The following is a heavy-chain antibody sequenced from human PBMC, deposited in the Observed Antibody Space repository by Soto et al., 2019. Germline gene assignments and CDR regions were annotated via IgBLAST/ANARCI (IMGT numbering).Heavy chain of an antibody. Sequence: SVKVSCKASGGTFSSYAISWVRQAPGQGLEWMGGIIPIFGTANYAQKFQGRVTITADESTSTAYMELSSLRSEDTAVYYCARGGLSEGYFDYWGQGXLVTVSS. V-gene: IGHV1-69*13. D-gene: IGHD2-15*01. CDR1: GGTFSSYA. J-gene: IGHJ4*02. CDR2: IIPIFGTA. CDR3: ARGGLSEGYFDY.